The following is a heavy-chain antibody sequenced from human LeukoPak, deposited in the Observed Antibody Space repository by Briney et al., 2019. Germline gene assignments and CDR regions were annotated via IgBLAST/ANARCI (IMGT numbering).Heavy chain of an antibody. V-gene: IGHV3-53*01. J-gene: IGHJ4*02. CDR3: AKVKGWYGEGYFDY. Sequence: GSLRLSCAASGFAGSSNYMNWVRPAPGKGLEWVSVIYSDGRTYYADSVKGRFTISRDISKNTLFLEMTSLRAEDTAVYYCAKVKGWYGEGYFDYWGQGTLVTVSS. CDR2: IYSDGRT. CDR1: GFAGSSNY. D-gene: IGHD3-10*01.